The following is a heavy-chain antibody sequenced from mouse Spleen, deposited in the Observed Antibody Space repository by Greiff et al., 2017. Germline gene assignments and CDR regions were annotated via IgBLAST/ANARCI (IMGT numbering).Heavy chain of an antibody. CDR1: GFTFSSYA. Sequence: EVQGVESGGGLVKPGGSLKLSCAASGFTFSSYAMSWVRQTPEKRLEWVATISSGGSYTYYPDSVKGRFTISRDNAKNTLYLQMSSLRSEDTAMYYCARPFYDYDGAYWGQGTLVTVSA. CDR3: ARPFYDYDGAY. V-gene: IGHV5-9-3*01. J-gene: IGHJ3*01. CDR2: ISSGGSYT. D-gene: IGHD2-4*01.